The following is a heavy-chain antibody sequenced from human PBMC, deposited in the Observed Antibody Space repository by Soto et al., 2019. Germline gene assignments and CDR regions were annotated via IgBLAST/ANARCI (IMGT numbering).Heavy chain of an antibody. D-gene: IGHD1-26*01. V-gene: IGHV3-30*18. Sequence: GGSLRLSCAASGFTFSSYGMHWVRQAPGKGLEWVAVISYDGSNKYYADSVKGRFTISRDNSKNTLYLQMNSLRAEDTAVYYCAKESGSHLYYYGMDVWGQGT. CDR1: GFTFSSYG. CDR2: ISYDGSNK. CDR3: AKESGSHLYYYGMDV. J-gene: IGHJ6*02.